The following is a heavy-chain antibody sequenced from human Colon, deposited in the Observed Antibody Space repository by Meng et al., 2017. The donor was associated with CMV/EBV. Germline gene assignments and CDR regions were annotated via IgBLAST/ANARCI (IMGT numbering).Heavy chain of an antibody. CDR3: ARGGGYYFDY. CDR1: GGSVTSYNG. J-gene: IGHJ4*02. CDR2: VFHSGLI. D-gene: IGHD3-16*01. V-gene: IGHV4-4*02. Sequence: LTCAVSGGSVTSYNGGNWDRQSPGKGLEWIGEVFHSGLINYNPSLQSRVTISLDKSQNQVSMNLNSVTAADTAVYYCARGGGYYFDYWGQGTLVTVSS.